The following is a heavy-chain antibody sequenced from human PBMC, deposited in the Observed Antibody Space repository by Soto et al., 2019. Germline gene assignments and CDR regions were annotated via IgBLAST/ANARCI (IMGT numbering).Heavy chain of an antibody. J-gene: IGHJ4*02. Sequence: PGGSLRLSCTASGFTFGDYAMSWFRQAPGKGLEWVGFIRSKAYGGTTEYAASVKGRFTISRDDSKSIAYLQMNSLKTEDTAVYYCTRDSSYDFWSGYPDEFDYWGQGTLVTVSS. CDR1: GFTFGDYA. CDR3: TRDSSYDFWSGYPDEFDY. D-gene: IGHD3-3*01. V-gene: IGHV3-49*03. CDR2: IRSKAYGGTT.